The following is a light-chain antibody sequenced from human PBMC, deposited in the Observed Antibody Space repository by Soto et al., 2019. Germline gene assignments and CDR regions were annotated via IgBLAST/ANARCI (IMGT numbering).Light chain of an antibody. CDR3: QQYCSSPPIT. V-gene: IGKV3-20*01. J-gene: IGKJ5*01. CDR1: HSVSSSY. CDR2: GAS. Sequence: EIVLTQSPGTLSLSPGERATLSCRASHSVSSSYLAWYQQKPGQAPRLLIYGASSRATGIPDRFSGSGSGADFTLTISRLEPEDFAVYFCQQYCSSPPITFGPGARLEIK.